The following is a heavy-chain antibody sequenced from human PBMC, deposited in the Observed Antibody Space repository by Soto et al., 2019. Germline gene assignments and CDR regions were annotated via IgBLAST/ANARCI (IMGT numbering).Heavy chain of an antibody. CDR3: ARVRIAVAGSGHFDY. V-gene: IGHV4-38-2*01. Sequence: SETLSLTCVVSGYSIISGFFWGWIRQPPGKGLEWIGSVYHSGSTFYNPSLKSRVTTSVDTSKNQFSLKLSSVTAADTAVYYCARVRIAVAGSGHFDYWGQGALVTVSS. CDR1: GYSIISGFF. D-gene: IGHD6-19*01. CDR2: VYHSGST. J-gene: IGHJ4*02.